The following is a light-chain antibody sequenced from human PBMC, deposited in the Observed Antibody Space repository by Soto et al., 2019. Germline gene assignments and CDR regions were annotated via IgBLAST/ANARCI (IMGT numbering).Light chain of an antibody. CDR2: GPS. Sequence: EIVLTQSPGTLSLSPGERATLSCRASQSVSSSYLACYQQNPGQAPRLLIYGPSSRATGIPDRFSGSGSGTDFTLSISRLEPEDFAVYYCQQYGRSPYTFGQGTKLEIK. J-gene: IGKJ2*01. V-gene: IGKV3-20*01. CDR1: QSVSSSY. CDR3: QQYGRSPYT.